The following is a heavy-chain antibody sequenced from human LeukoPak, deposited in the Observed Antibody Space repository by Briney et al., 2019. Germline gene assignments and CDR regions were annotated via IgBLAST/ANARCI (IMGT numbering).Heavy chain of an antibody. Sequence: PGRSLRLSCAASGFTFSTYGMHWVRQAPGKGLEWVAVISYDGSNKYYADSVKGRFTTSRDNSKNTLYLQMNSLRAEDTAVYYCASGSGYDQELFDYWGQGTLVTVSS. J-gene: IGHJ4*02. CDR2: ISYDGSNK. V-gene: IGHV3-30*03. D-gene: IGHD5-12*01. CDR3: ASGSGYDQELFDY. CDR1: GFTFSTYG.